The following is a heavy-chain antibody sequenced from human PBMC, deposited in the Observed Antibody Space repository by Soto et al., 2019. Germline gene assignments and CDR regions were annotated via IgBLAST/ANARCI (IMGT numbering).Heavy chain of an antibody. Sequence: VGSLRLSCVASGFTFSDYAMAWVRQSPGKGLEWVSSISGSGGSTYYADSVKGRFTISRDNSKNTVFLQMNSLRAEDTAVYYCAKDHAMDVWGQGATVTVS. CDR3: AKDHAMDV. J-gene: IGHJ6*02. CDR2: ISGSGGST. V-gene: IGHV3-23*01. CDR1: GFTFSDYA.